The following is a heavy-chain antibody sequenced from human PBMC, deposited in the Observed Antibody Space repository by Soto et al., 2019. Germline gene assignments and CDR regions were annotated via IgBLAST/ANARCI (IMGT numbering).Heavy chain of an antibody. J-gene: IGHJ5*02. CDR2: IYHTGNA. CDR3: ARNYFDSSDYTTNWFDP. Sequence: SETLSLTCSVSGDSISNSRFYWAWIRQPPGEGLEWIGSIYHTGNAYYNPSLKSRVTIFVDTSKNQFSLKLTSVTAADTALYYCARNYFDSSDYTTNWFDPWGQGTLVT. CDR1: GDSISNSRFY. V-gene: IGHV4-39*01. D-gene: IGHD3-22*01.